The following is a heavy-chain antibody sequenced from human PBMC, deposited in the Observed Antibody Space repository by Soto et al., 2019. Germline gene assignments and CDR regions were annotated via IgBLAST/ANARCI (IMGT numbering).Heavy chain of an antibody. CDR1: GYSFTSYW. Sequence: PGESLKISXKGSGYSFTSYWIAWVRQMPGKGLEWMGIIYPGDSDTRYSPSFQGQVSISADKSISTAYLQMNSLRAEDTAVYYCASGGSSLNFDSWGQGTLVTVSS. J-gene: IGHJ4*02. CDR2: IYPGDSDT. D-gene: IGHD6-6*01. V-gene: IGHV5-51*01. CDR3: ASGGSSLNFDS.